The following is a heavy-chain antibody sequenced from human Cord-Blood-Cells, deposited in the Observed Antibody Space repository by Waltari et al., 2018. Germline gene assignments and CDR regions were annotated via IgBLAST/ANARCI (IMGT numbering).Heavy chain of an antibody. D-gene: IGHD3-22*01. CDR3: TTIVVVDY. J-gene: IGHJ4*02. V-gene: IGHV3-15*01. CDR1: GFPFSNAL. CDR2: IKSKTDGGTT. Sequence: EVQLVESVGGLVKPGGSLIVSCSASGFPFSNALLCWVRQAPGKGVEWVGRIKSKTDGGTTDYAAPVKGRFTISRDDSKNTLYLQMNSLKTEDTAVYYCTTIVVVDYWGQGTLVTVSS.